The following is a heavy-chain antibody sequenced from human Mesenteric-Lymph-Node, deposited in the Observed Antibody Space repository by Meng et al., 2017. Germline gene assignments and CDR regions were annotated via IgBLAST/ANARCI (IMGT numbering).Heavy chain of an antibody. CDR3: ARDQYNWNDFDY. D-gene: IGHD1-1*01. J-gene: IGHJ4*02. Sequence: SETLSLTCAVSGYSISSGYYWGWIRQPPGKGLEWIGSIYYSGSTYYNPSLKSRVTISLDTSKNQFSLKVTSVTAADTAVYYCARDQYNWNDFDYWGQGTLVTVSS. V-gene: IGHV4-38-2*02. CDR1: GYSISSGYY. CDR2: IYYSGST.